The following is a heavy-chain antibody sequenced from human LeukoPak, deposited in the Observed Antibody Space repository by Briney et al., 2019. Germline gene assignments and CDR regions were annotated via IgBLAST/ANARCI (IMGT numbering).Heavy chain of an antibody. Sequence: PGRSLRLSCAASGFTFSSHGMHWVRQAPGKGLEWVALIRFDGSHKYYADSVKGRFTISRDNSKSTVYLQMNSLRAEDAAVYYCSKDLTSDFGGDFDPWGQGTLVTVSS. CDR2: IRFDGSHK. V-gene: IGHV3-33*06. D-gene: IGHD3-10*01. CDR1: GFTFSSHG. J-gene: IGHJ5*02. CDR3: SKDLTSDFGGDFDP.